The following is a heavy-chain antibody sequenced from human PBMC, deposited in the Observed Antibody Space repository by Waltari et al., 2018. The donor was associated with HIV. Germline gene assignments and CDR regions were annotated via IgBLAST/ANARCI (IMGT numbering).Heavy chain of an antibody. Sequence: QVQLQESGSGLVKPSKTLSLTCTALGGSIYISGYYWSRCRQHPGKGLEWIGYIYYSGSTYYNPSLKSRVTISVDTSKNQFSLKLSSVTAADTAVYYCARDERVLYGMDVWGQGTTVTVSS. CDR3: ARDERVLYGMDV. CDR2: IYYSGST. CDR1: GGSIYISGYY. J-gene: IGHJ6*02. V-gene: IGHV4-31*03.